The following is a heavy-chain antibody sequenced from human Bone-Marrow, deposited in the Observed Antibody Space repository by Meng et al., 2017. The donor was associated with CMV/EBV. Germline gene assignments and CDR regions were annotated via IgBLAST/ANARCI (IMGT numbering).Heavy chain of an antibody. V-gene: IGHV1-69*04. CDR2: IIPILGIA. Sequence: SVKVSCKTFGYTFSIYGISWVRQAPGQGLEWMGRIIPILGIANYAQKFQDRVTITADKSTSTAYMELSSLRSEDTAVYYCAYLRATGYSSSWPYYYYYYGMDVWGQGTTVTVSS. CDR3: AYLRATGYSSSWPYYYYYYGMDV. J-gene: IGHJ6*02. CDR1: GYTFSIYG. D-gene: IGHD6-13*01.